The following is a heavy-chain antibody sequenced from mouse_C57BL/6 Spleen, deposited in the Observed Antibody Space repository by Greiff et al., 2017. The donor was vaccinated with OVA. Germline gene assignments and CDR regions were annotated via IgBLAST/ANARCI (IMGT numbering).Heavy chain of an antibody. V-gene: IGHV1-81*01. Sequence: QVQLQQSGAELARPGASVKLSCKASGYTFTSYGISWVKQRTGQGLEWIGEFYPRSGNTYYNEKFKGKATLTADKSSSTAYMELRSLTSEDSAVYFCASYYYDYAMDYWGQGTSVTVSS. CDR3: ASYYYDYAMDY. D-gene: IGHD2-4*01. CDR1: GYTFTSYG. J-gene: IGHJ4*01. CDR2: FYPRSGNT.